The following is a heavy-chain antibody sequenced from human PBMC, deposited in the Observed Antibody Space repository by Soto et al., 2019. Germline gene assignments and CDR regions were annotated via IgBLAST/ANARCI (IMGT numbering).Heavy chain of an antibody. CDR1: GFTFSSCA. D-gene: IGHD5-18*01. J-gene: IGHJ6*02. CDR2: ISGSGGST. V-gene: IGHV3-23*01. CDR3: AKSKSGYSYGYYYYYYYGMDV. Sequence: PGGSLRLSCAASGFTFSSCAMSWVRQAPGKGLEWVSAISGSGGSTYYADSVKGRFTISRDNSKNTLYLQMNSLRAEDTAVYYCAKSKSGYSYGYYYYYYYGMDVWGQGTTVTVS.